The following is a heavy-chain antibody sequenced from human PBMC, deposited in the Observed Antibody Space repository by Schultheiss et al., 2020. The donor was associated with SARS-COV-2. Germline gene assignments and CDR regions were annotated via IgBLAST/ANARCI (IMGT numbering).Heavy chain of an antibody. D-gene: IGHD1-7*01. J-gene: IGHJ5*02. CDR3: ARPKKNSNWFDP. CDR1: GGSISSSSYY. V-gene: IGHV4-39*01. Sequence: QTLSLTCTVSGGSISSSSYYWGWIRQPPGKGLEWIGSIYYSGSTYYNPSLKSRVTISVDTSKNQFSLKLSSVTAADTAVYYCARPKKNSNWFDPWGQGTLVTVSS. CDR2: IYYSGST.